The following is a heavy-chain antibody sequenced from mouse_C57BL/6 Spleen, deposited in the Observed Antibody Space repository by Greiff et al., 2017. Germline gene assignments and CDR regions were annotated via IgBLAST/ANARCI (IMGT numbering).Heavy chain of an antibody. CDR1: GYTFTSYW. CDR2: IYPGSGST. J-gene: IGHJ4*01. D-gene: IGHD2-5*01. CDR3: ARSGSNYAPEAMDY. V-gene: IGHV1-55*01. Sequence: QVQLQQPGAELVKPGASVKMSCKASGYTFTSYWITWVKQRPGQGLEWIGDIYPGSGSTNYNEKIKSKATLTVDTTSSTASMQLSSLTSEDSAVYYYARSGSNYAPEAMDYWGQGTSVTVSS.